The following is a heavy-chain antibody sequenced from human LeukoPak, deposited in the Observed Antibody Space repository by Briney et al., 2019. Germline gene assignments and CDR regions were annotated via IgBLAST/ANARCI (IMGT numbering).Heavy chain of an antibody. CDR1: GHTFTTYG. CDR3: TRASALYAFDI. V-gene: IGHV1-18*01. J-gene: IGHJ3*02. Sequence: ASVKVSCKASGHTFTTYGISWVRQAPGQGLEWMGWISTYNGNTHYAQKFQGRVTMTTDTSTTTAYMELRSLRSDDTAVYYCTRASALYAFDIWGQGTMVTVSS. CDR2: ISTYNGNT.